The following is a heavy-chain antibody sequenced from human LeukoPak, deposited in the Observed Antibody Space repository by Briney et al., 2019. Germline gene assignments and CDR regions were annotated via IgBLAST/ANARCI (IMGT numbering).Heavy chain of an antibody. CDR1: GLTFSSYG. D-gene: IGHD1-26*01. Sequence: GGSLRLSCAASGLTFSSYGMHWVRQAPGKGLEWVAFIRYDGSNKYYADSVKGRFTISRDNSKNTLYLQMNSLRAEDTAVYYCAKRRGSGSYVPFDYWGQGTLVTVSS. J-gene: IGHJ4*02. CDR3: AKRRGSGSYVPFDY. V-gene: IGHV3-30*02. CDR2: IRYDGSNK.